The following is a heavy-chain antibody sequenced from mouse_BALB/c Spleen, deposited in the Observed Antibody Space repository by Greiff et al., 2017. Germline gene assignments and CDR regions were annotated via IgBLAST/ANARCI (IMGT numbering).Heavy chain of an antibody. CDR2: IDPETGGT. Sequence: VQLQQSGAELVRPGASVTLSCKASGYTFTDYEMHWVKQTPVHGLEWIGAIDPETGGTAYNQKFKGKATLTADKSSSTAYMELRSLTSEDSAVYYCTRDGTGYWGQGTSVTVSS. CDR1: GYTFTDYE. CDR3: TRDGTGY. V-gene: IGHV1-15*01. D-gene: IGHD2-3*01. J-gene: IGHJ4*01.